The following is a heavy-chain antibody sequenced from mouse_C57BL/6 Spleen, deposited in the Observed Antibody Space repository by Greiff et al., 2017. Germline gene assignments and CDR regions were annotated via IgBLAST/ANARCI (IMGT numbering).Heavy chain of an antibody. D-gene: IGHD3-3*01. J-gene: IGHJ2*01. CDR1: GYTFTSYW. CDR3: ARKGRSYYFDY. CDR2: IDPSDSYT. Sequence: QVQLQQPGAELVMPGASVKLSCKASGYTFTSYWMHWVKQRPGQGLEWIGEIDPSDSYTNYNQRFKGKSTLTVDKASSPAYMQLSSLTSEDSAVYYCARKGRSYYFDYWGQGTTLTVSS. V-gene: IGHV1-69*01.